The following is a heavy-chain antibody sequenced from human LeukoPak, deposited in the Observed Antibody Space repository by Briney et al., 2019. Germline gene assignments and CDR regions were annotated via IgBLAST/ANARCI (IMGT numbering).Heavy chain of an antibody. CDR3: ARDGGGLNDIHADY. CDR1: GYTFTGYY. V-gene: IGHV1-2*02. Sequence: VASVKVSCKASGYTFTGYYTHWVRQAPGQGLEWMGWINPNSGGTNYAQKFQGRVTMTRDTSISTAYMELSRLRSDDTAVYYCARDGGGLNDIHADYWGQGTLVTVSS. CDR2: INPNSGGT. J-gene: IGHJ4*02. D-gene: IGHD3-9*01.